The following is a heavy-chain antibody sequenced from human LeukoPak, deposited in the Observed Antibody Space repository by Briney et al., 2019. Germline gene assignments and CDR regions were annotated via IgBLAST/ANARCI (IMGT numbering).Heavy chain of an antibody. CDR3: ARAYYYDSSGYFDY. V-gene: IGHV1-58*01. J-gene: IGHJ4*02. Sequence: GASVKVSCKASGFTFTSSAVQWVRQARGQRLEWIGWIVVGSGNTNYAQKFQERVTITRDMSTSTAYMELRSLRSDDTAVYYCARAYYYDSSGYFDYWGQGTLVTVSS. D-gene: IGHD3-22*01. CDR2: IVVGSGNT. CDR1: GFTFTSSA.